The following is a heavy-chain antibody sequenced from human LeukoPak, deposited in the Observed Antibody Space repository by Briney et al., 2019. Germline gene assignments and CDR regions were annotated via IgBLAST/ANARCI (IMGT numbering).Heavy chain of an antibody. D-gene: IGHD3-22*01. CDR1: GFTFSSYA. Sequence: GGSLRLSCAASGFTFSSYAMSWVRQAPGKGLEWVSAISGSGGSTYYADSVKGRFTISRDNSKNTLYLQMNSLGAEDTAVYYCARTVDYYHNTGYYSYYMDVWGKGTTVTVSS. CDR2: ISGSGGST. V-gene: IGHV3-23*01. CDR3: ARTVDYYHNTGYYSYYMDV. J-gene: IGHJ6*03.